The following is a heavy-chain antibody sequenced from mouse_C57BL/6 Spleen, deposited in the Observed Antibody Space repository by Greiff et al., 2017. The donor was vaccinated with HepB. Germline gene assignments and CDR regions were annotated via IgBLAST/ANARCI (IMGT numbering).Heavy chain of an antibody. CDR2: IYPGDGDT. CDR1: GYAFSSSW. CDR3: ARSDIYYYGSSYGYFDV. D-gene: IGHD1-1*01. Sequence: VHLVESGPELVKPGASVKISCKASGYAFSSSWMNWVKQRPGKGLEWIGRIYPGDGDTNYNGKFKGKATLTADKSSSTAYMQLSSLTSEDSAVYFCARSDIYYYGSSYGYFDVWGTGTTVTVSS. J-gene: IGHJ1*03. V-gene: IGHV1-82*01.